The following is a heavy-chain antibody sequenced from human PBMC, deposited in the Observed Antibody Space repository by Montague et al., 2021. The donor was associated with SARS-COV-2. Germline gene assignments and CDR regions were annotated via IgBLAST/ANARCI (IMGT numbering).Heavy chain of an antibody. D-gene: IGHD4-17*01. CDR1: GFTFNSYN. CDR3: ARDGWMTTMTTFDY. V-gene: IGHV3-21*01. CDR2: ISTSTYI. Sequence: SLRLPCAASGFTFNSYNMNWVRQAPGKGLEWVSHISTSTYIDYAGSVNGRFTISRDNAKSSLYLQMHSLRVEDTAVYYCARDGWMTTMTTFDYWGQGTLVTVSS. J-gene: IGHJ4*02.